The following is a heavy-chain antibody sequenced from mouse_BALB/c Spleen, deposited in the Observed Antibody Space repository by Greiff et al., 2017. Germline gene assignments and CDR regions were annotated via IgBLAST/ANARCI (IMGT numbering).Heavy chain of an antibody. J-gene: IGHJ1*01. CDR3: ARHDYGNYEDWYFDV. Sequence: EVQGVESGGDLVKPGGSLKLSCAASGFTFSSYGMSWVRQTPDKRLEWVATISSGGSYTYYPDSVKGRFTISRDNAKNTLYLQMSSLKSEDTAMYYCARHDYGNYEDWYFDVWGAGTTVTVSS. D-gene: IGHD2-1*01. CDR2: ISSGGSYT. CDR1: GFTFSSYG. V-gene: IGHV5-6*01.